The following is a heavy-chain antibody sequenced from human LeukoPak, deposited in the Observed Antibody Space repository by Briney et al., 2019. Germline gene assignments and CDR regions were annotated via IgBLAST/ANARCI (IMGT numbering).Heavy chain of an antibody. J-gene: IGHJ5*02. Sequence: GGSLRLSCVASEFIFSDYWMSWVRQAPGKGLEWVANIKQGGREERYVSSVKGRFAISRDDAKSTLYLQMDSLSGDDTAVYYCARDNGGWFDTWGRGTLVTVSS. CDR2: IKQGGREE. CDR3: ARDNGGWFDT. CDR1: EFIFSDYW. D-gene: IGHD3-10*01. V-gene: IGHV3-7*03.